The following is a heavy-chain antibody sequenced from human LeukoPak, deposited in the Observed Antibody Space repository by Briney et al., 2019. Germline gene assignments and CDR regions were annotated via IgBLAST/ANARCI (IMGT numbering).Heavy chain of an antibody. V-gene: IGHV1-2*02. CDR1: GGTFSSYA. CDR2: INPNSGGT. J-gene: IGHJ4*02. CDR3: ARDVTFGGVIVTRDY. D-gene: IGHD3-16*02. Sequence: ASVKVSCKASGGTFSSYAISWVRQAPGQGLEWMGWINPNSGGTNYAQKFQGRVTMTRDTSISTAYMELSRLRSDDTAVYYCARDVTFGGVIVTRDYWGQGTLVTVSS.